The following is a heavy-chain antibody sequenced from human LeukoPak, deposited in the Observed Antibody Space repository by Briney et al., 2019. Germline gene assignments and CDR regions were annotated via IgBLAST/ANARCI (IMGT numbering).Heavy chain of an antibody. CDR2: INPNSGDT. D-gene: IGHD1-26*01. J-gene: IGHJ4*02. Sequence: ASVKVSCKASGYTFTSYYMHWRRPAPGQGLEWMGWINPNSGDTHYAQNFQGRVTLTRDTSSSTVYMELRRLRSDDTAVYYCARDLTTYSPDVVYWGQGTLVTVSS. CDR3: ARDLTTYSPDVVY. V-gene: IGHV1-2*02. CDR1: GYTFTSYY.